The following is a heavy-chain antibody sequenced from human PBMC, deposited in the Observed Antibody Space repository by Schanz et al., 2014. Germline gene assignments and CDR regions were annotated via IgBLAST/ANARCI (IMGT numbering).Heavy chain of an antibody. CDR3: ARAFGGYDPAGALDY. D-gene: IGHD5-12*01. Sequence: QVHLVQSGAEVKKPGASVKVSCKASGYTFTDYGVIWVRQAPGQGLEWMGWINPNSGTTNYAQKFQGWVTMTRDTSISTAYMELSRLKSDDTAVYYCARAFGGYDPAGALDYWGQGTLVTVSS. CDR1: GYTFTDYG. CDR2: INPNSGTT. V-gene: IGHV1-2*04. J-gene: IGHJ4*02.